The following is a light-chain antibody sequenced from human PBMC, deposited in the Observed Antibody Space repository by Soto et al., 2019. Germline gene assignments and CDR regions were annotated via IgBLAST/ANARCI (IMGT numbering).Light chain of an antibody. V-gene: IGLV2-8*01. CDR1: SSDVGAYNY. CDR3: TSYAGTYSFFYV. CDR2: EVS. J-gene: IGLJ1*01. Sequence: QSALTQPPSASGSPGQSVTISCTGTSSDVGAYNYVSWYQQLPGKAPKLIIYEVSKRPSGVPDRFSGSKSGNTASLTVSGLQAEDEADYYCTSYAGTYSFFYVFGTGTQLTVL.